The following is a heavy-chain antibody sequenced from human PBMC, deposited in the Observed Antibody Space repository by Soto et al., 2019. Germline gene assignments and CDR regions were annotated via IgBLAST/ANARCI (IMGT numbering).Heavy chain of an antibody. Sequence: GGSLRLSCAASGFTFNNYAMSWVRQAPGKGLEWVSTISGSGTNTYYADSVTGRFIISRDNSKNMVYLQMHSLRAEDTAIFYCTKSLQVSITSTASSDDCWGQGTLVTVSS. D-gene: IGHD1-1*01. J-gene: IGHJ4*02. CDR1: GFTFNNYA. CDR2: ISGSGTNT. CDR3: TKSLQVSITSTASSDDC. V-gene: IGHV3-23*01.